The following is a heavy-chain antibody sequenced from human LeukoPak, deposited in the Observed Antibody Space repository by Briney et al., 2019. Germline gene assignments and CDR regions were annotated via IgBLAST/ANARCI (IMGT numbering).Heavy chain of an antibody. D-gene: IGHD3-10*01. Sequence: ASVKVSCMASGYTFTGYYMHWVRRAPGQGLEWMGWINPNSGGTNYAQKFQGRVTMTRDTSISTAYMELSRLRSDDTAVYYCARDHYYGSGSYSEYYFDYWGQGTLVTVSS. CDR1: GYTFTGYY. V-gene: IGHV1-2*02. CDR2: INPNSGGT. CDR3: ARDHYYGSGSYSEYYFDY. J-gene: IGHJ4*02.